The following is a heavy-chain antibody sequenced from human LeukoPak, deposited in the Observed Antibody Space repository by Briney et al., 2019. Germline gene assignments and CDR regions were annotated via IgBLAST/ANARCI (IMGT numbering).Heavy chain of an antibody. CDR1: GFTFSSYA. D-gene: IGHD3-22*01. CDR2: ISYDGSNK. CDR3: ARDPYYYDSSGYYGFDY. J-gene: IGHJ4*02. V-gene: IGHV3-30-3*01. Sequence: GRSLRLSCAASGFTFSSYAMHWVRQAPGKGLEWVAVISYDGSNKYYADSVKGRFTISRDNSKNTLYLQMNSLRAEDTAVYYCARDPYYYDSSGYYGFDYWGQGTLVTVSS.